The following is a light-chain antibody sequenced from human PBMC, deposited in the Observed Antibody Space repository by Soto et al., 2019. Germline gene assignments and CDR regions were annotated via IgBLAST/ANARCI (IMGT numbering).Light chain of an antibody. CDR3: QQYGGSIWT. CDR1: QSVSSSY. CDR2: GAS. V-gene: IGKV3-20*01. J-gene: IGKJ1*01. Sequence: EIVLTQSPGTLSLSPGERVTLSCRASQSVSSSYLAWYQQNPGQTPRLLIYGASSRATGIPDRFSGSGSGTDFTLTISRLEPEDFAVYYCQQYGGSIWTFGQGTKVETK.